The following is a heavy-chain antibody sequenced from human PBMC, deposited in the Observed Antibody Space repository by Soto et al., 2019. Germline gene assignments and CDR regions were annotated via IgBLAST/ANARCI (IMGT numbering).Heavy chain of an antibody. J-gene: IGHJ4*02. CDR3: AKDWAYGDYGEAITNYFDY. V-gene: IGHV3-30*18. CDR2: ISYDGSNK. D-gene: IGHD4-17*01. CDR1: GFTFSNYG. Sequence: HVQLVESGGGVVQPGRSLRLSCAASGFTFSNYGMHWVRQAPGKGLEWVPVISYDGSNKYYADSVKGRFTISRDNSKNTLYLQMNSLRGEDTAVYSCAKDWAYGDYGEAITNYFDYWGQGTLVIVSS.